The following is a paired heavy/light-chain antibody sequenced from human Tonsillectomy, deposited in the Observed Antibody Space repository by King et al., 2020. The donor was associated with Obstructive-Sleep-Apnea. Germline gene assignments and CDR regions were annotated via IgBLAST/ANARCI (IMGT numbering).Light chain of an antibody. J-gene: IGLJ2*01. V-gene: IGLV3-21*01. Sequence: SYVVTQPPSVSVAPGETARITCGGNNIGSKAVNWYQQKPGQAPVVVIYYDSDRPSGIPERFSGSNSGNTATLTISRVEAGNEGDYYCQVWDIVADHVVFGGGTKLTVL. CDR1: NIGSKA. CDR2: YDS. CDR3: QVWDIVADHVV.
Heavy chain of an antibody. Sequence: EVQLLESGGGLIQPGGSLRLSCAASGFTFSSYAMSWVRQAPGKGLEWVSSISGSGGSIYYADSVKGRFTISRDNSKNTLYLQMNSLRAEDSAVYYCAKATELGINGVGAFDIWGQGTMVTVSS. V-gene: IGHV3-23*01. CDR3: AKATELGINGVGAFDI. D-gene: IGHD7-27*01. CDR1: GFTFSSYA. J-gene: IGHJ3*02. CDR2: ISGSGGSI.